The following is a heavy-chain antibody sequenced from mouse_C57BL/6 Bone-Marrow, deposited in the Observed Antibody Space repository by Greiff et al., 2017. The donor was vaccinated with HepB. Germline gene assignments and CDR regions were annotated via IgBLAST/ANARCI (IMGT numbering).Heavy chain of an antibody. V-gene: IGHV1-47*01. CDR1: GYTFTTYP. D-gene: IGHD1-1*01. CDR3: ARRYYGSSYLSWFAY. Sequence: VQLVESGAELVKPGASVKMSCKASGYTFTTYPIEWMKQNHGKSLEWIGNFHPYNDDTKYNEKFKGKATLTVEKSSSTVYLELSRLTSDDSAVYYCARRYYGSSYLSWFAYWGQGTLVTVSA. CDR2: FHPYNDDT. J-gene: IGHJ3*01.